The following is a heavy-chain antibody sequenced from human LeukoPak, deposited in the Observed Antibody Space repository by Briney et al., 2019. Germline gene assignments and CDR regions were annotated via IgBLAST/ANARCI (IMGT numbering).Heavy chain of an antibody. CDR3: AREAWFDP. Sequence: EASVKVSCKASGYTFTSYDINWVRQAPGQGLEWMGWINPNSGGTNYAQKFQGRVTMTRDTSISTAYMELSRLRSDDTAVYYCAREAWFDPWGQGTLVTVSS. J-gene: IGHJ5*02. CDR1: GYTFTSYD. CDR2: INPNSGGT. V-gene: IGHV1-2*02.